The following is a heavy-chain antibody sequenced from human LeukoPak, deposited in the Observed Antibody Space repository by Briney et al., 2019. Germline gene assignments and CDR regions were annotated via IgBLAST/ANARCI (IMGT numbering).Heavy chain of an antibody. D-gene: IGHD3-22*01. V-gene: IGHV1-3*01. Sequence: GASVKVSCKASNYTFTNFGISWVRQAPGQRLEWMGWINAGNGNTKYSQKFQGRVTITRDTSASTAYMELSSLRSEDTAVYYCARGASDDYYDSSGYYFYWGQGTLVTVSS. CDR2: INAGNGNT. CDR1: NYTFTNFG. CDR3: ARGASDDYYDSSGYYFY. J-gene: IGHJ4*02.